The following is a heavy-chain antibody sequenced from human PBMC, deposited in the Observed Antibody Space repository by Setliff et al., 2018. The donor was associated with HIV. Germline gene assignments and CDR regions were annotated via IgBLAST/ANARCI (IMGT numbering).Heavy chain of an antibody. CDR1: GGSISSRDYY. Sequence: SETLSLTCTVSGGSISSRDYYWGWIRQPPGKGLEWIGSINHNGNTYYSPSLKTRVAISVDTSKKQFSLKLNSVTASDTATYYCARLFQWMSYSFDIWGQGKMVTVSS. D-gene: IGHD1-26*01. V-gene: IGHV4-39*01. CDR3: ARLFQWMSYSFDI. J-gene: IGHJ3*02. CDR2: INHNGNT.